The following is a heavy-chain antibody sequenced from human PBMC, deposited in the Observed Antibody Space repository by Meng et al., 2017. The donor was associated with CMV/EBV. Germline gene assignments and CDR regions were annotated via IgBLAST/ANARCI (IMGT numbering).Heavy chain of an antibody. CDR2: IYYSGST. Sequence: SETLSLTCTVSGGSISSSSYYWGWIRQPPGKGLERIGSIYYSGSTYYNPSLKSRVTISVDTSKNQFSLKLSSVTAADTAVYYCARQLGQKTYYFDYWGQGTLVTVSS. V-gene: IGHV4-39*01. CDR1: GGSISSSSYY. D-gene: IGHD7-27*01. J-gene: IGHJ4*02. CDR3: ARQLGQKTYYFDY.